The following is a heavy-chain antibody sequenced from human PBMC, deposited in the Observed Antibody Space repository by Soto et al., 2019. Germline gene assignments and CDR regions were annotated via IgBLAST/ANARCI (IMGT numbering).Heavy chain of an antibody. J-gene: IGHJ6*02. CDR2: ISGSGGST. V-gene: IGHV3-23*01. Sequence: GGSLRLSCAASGFTFSSYAMSWVRQAPGKGLEWVSAISGSGGSTYYADSVKGRFTISRDNSKNTLYLQMNSLRAEDTAVYYCAKDLVHSNYEVPVSMDVWGQGTTVTVSS. CDR1: GFTFSSYA. D-gene: IGHD4-4*01. CDR3: AKDLVHSNYEVPVSMDV.